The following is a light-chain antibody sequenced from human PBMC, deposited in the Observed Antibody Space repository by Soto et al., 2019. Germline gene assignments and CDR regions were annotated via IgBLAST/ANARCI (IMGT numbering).Light chain of an antibody. Sequence: DIVGTQAPGSLSKSPGEKATLSRRVSQSVSSSDLAWDPQKPGQAPRLLIYRASSRATGIPDGFGGSGSGPGFTLTISRLEPEDFAVNYCQQYGSSLITFGQGTRLEIK. CDR3: QQYGSSLIT. CDR2: RAS. V-gene: IGKV3-20*01. J-gene: IGKJ5*01. CDR1: QSVSSSD.